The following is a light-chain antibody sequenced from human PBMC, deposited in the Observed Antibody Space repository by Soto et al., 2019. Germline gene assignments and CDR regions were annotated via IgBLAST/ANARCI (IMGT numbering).Light chain of an antibody. V-gene: IGKV1-5*01. Sequence: IEVTQSPKDLCASVCDRVTITCRASQSINNWSAWYQQKPGKAPKFLIYDASNLESGVPSRFSGSASGTEFTLAISSLQPDDFATYYSQQYDIYPLTFGGGTMV. CDR1: QSINNW. J-gene: IGKJ4*01. CDR3: QQYDIYPLT. CDR2: DAS.